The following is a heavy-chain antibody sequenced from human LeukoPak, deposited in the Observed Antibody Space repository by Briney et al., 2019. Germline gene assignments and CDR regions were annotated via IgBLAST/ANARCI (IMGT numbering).Heavy chain of an antibody. J-gene: IGHJ4*02. CDR1: GGSFSGYY. D-gene: IGHD3-10*02. Sequence: SETMSLTCAVYGGSFSGYYWSWIRQPPGKGLEWIGEINHSGSTNYNPSLKSRVTISVDTSKNQFSLKLSSVTAADTAVYYCARGYVRGVVKPAGYIDYWGQGTLVTVSS. CDR3: ARGYVRGVVKPAGYIDY. CDR2: INHSGST. V-gene: IGHV4-34*01.